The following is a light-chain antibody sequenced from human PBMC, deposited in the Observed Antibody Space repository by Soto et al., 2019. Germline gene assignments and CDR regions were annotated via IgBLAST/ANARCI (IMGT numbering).Light chain of an antibody. CDR2: EVS. V-gene: IGLV2-11*01. J-gene: IGLJ1*01. Sequence: QSVLTQPPSVSGSPGQSVTISCTGTSSDVGGYNYVSWYQQHPGKAPKLLIYEVSKRPSGVPDRFFGSKSGNTASLTISGLHAEDEADYYCCSYTGTYISEIFGTGTKGAVL. CDR1: SSDVGGYNY. CDR3: CSYTGTYISEI.